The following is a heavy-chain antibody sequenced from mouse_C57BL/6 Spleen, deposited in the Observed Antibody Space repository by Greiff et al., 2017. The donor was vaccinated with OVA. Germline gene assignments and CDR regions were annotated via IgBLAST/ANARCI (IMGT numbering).Heavy chain of an antibody. V-gene: IGHV1-39*01. Sequence: VQLQQSGPELVKPGASVKISCKASGYSFTDYNMNWVKQSNGKSLEWIGEINPNYGTTSYNQKFKGKATLTVDQSSSTAYMQLNSLTSEDSAVYYCARSLDYGSSYYWFAYWGQGTLVTVSA. D-gene: IGHD1-1*01. CDR2: INPNYGTT. CDR1: GYSFTDYN. CDR3: ARSLDYGSSYYWFAY. J-gene: IGHJ3*01.